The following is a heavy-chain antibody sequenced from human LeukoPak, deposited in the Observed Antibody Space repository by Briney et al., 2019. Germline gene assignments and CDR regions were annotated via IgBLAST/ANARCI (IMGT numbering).Heavy chain of an antibody. J-gene: IGHJ4*02. Sequence: SETLSLTCTVSGGSISSYYWSWIRQPPGKGLEWIGYIYYSGSTNYNPSLKSRVTISVGTSKNQFSLKLSSVTAADTAVYYCARDPYSGWFDYWGQGTLVTVSS. V-gene: IGHV4-59*01. CDR1: GGSISSYY. CDR2: IYYSGST. D-gene: IGHD6-19*01. CDR3: ARDPYSGWFDY.